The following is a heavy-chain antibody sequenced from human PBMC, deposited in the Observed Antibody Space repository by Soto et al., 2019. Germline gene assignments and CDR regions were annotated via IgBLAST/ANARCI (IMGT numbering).Heavy chain of an antibody. Sequence: QVLLMQSGGEVKKTGDSVKVSCKASGFTFRIYAIAWVRQAPGQGLEWMGWIRAHNGDANYAQNFQDRVTMTADTSTNTAYLELRSLGTDDTAVYYCARLTGFISPFPDYWGQGTLVSVSS. CDR2: IRAHNGDA. CDR1: GFTFRIYA. D-gene: IGHD3-16*02. V-gene: IGHV1-18*04. J-gene: IGHJ4*02. CDR3: ARLTGFISPFPDY.